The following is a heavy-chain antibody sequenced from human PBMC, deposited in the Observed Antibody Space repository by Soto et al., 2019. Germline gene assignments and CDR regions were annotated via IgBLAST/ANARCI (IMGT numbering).Heavy chain of an antibody. CDR2: IYHSGSS. CDR3: AKDLPGELLPTCFDS. Sequence: SETLSLTCTVSGGSISSYYWSWIRQPPGKGLEWIGYIYHSGSSNYNPSLKSRVTILLDTSKNQLSLKLSSVTAADTAVYYCAKDLPGELLPTCFDSWGQGTLVTVSS. CDR1: GGSISSYY. J-gene: IGHJ5*01. D-gene: IGHD1-26*01. V-gene: IGHV4-59*08.